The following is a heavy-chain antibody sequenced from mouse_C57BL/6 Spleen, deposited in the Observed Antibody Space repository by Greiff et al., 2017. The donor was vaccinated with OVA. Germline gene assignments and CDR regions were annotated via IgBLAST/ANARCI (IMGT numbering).Heavy chain of an antibody. Sequence: VQLQQSGPELVKPGASVTLSCKASGYTFTDYYMNWVKQSHGKSLEWIGDINPNNGGTSYNQKFKGKATLTVDKSSSTAYMELRSLTSEDSAVYYCARSRYYGTPFAYWGQGTLVTVSA. J-gene: IGHJ3*01. D-gene: IGHD1-1*01. V-gene: IGHV1-26*01. CDR1: GYTFTDYY. CDR3: ARSRYYGTPFAY. CDR2: INPNNGGT.